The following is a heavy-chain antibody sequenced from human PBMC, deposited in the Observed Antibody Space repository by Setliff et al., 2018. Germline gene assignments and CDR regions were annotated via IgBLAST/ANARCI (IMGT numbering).Heavy chain of an antibody. CDR3: AKVYLHDPSGFDS. CDR1: GFTFSNYN. Sequence: LRLSCAASGFTFSNYNFNWVRQAPGKGLEWISYIDTDARTTYYADSVKGRFTISRDFANNSLSLQMNSLRAEDTAVYYCAKVYLHDPSGFDSWGQGTLVTVSS. CDR2: IDTDARTT. J-gene: IGHJ4*02. V-gene: IGHV3-48*01.